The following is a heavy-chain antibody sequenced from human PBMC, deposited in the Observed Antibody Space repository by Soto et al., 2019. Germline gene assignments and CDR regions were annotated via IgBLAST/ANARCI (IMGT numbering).Heavy chain of an antibody. D-gene: IGHD3-10*01. Sequence: QLQLLESGPGLVKPSETLSLTCTVSGGSVSNNSYYWGWIRQPPGKRLEWIGSVYYSGSAYYNPSLKTRLTISVDTSMNHFSLKLSSVTAADTAIYYCARRPLVRGSIPYYFDYWGQGTLVTVSS. V-gene: IGHV4-39*02. J-gene: IGHJ4*02. CDR2: VYYSGSA. CDR1: GGSVSNNSYY. CDR3: ARRPLVRGSIPYYFDY.